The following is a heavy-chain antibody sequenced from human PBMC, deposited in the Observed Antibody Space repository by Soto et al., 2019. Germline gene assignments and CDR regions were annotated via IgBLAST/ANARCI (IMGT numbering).Heavy chain of an antibody. J-gene: IGHJ4*02. D-gene: IGHD3-10*01. CDR2: ISYDGSNK. Sequence: LKVSCASSGCTFSSYCMHVVLQAPGKGLEWVAVISYDGSNKYYADSVKGRFTISRDNSKNTLYLQMNSLRAEDTAVYYCAKDMACYGPGSPFHYWCQATLVSV. CDR3: AKDMACYGPGSPFHY. CDR1: GCTFSSYC. V-gene: IGHV3-30*18.